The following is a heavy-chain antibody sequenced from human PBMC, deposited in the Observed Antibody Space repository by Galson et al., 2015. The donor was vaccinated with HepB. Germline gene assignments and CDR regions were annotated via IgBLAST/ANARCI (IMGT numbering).Heavy chain of an antibody. D-gene: IGHD6-13*01. Sequence: SLRLSCAASGFTLSSYAMHWVRQAPGKGLEWVAVISYDGSNKYYADSVKGRVTISRDNSKNTLYLQMNSLRAKDTAVYYCARGDSSSWYDWGGGDGPFDYWGQGTLVTVSS. CDR2: ISYDGSNK. V-gene: IGHV3-30-3*01. CDR1: GFTLSSYA. CDR3: ARGDSSSWYDWGGGDGPFDY. J-gene: IGHJ4*02.